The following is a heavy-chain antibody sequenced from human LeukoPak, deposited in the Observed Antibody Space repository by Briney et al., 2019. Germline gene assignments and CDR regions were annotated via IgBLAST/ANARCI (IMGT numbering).Heavy chain of an antibody. V-gene: IGHV3-48*01. CDR3: ARQLGYCSDGNCYFDY. CDR2: ISSSSKNI. J-gene: IGHJ4*02. D-gene: IGHD2-15*01. Sequence: GGSLRLSCAASGFPFSRYSMIWVRQAPGKGLEWVSYISSSSKNIYYADSVKGRFTSSRDNSKNTLSLQMNGLRAEDTAVYYCARQLGYCSDGNCYFDYWGQGTQVTVSS. CDR1: GFPFSRYS.